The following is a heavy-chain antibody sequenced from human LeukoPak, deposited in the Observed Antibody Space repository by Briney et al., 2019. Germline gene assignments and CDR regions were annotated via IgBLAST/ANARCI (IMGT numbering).Heavy chain of an antibody. V-gene: IGHV3-11*03. D-gene: IGHD5-18*01. CDR1: GFTFSDYY. J-gene: IGHJ6*02. CDR2: ISSSSSYT. CDR3: ARSTAMVHYYYGMDV. Sequence: PGGSLRLSCAASGFTFSDYYMSWIRQAPGKGLEWVSYISSSSSYTNYADSVKGRFTISRDNAKNSLYLQMNSPRAEDTAVYYCARSTAMVHYYYGMDVWGQGTTVTVSS.